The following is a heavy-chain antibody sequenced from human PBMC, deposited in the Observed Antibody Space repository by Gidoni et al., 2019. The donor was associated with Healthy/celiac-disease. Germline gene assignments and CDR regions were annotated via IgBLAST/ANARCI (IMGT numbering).Heavy chain of an antibody. J-gene: IGHJ6*03. CDR2: INHSGST. Sequence: QVQLQQWGAGLLKPSETLSLTCAVYGGSFRGYYWSWIRQPPGKGLEWIGEINHSGSTNYNPSLKSRVTISVDTSKNQFYLKLSSVTAADTAVYYCARESSTSVYYYYYYMDVWGKGTTVTVSS. CDR3: ARESSTSVYYYYYYMDV. D-gene: IGHD2-2*01. V-gene: IGHV4-34*01. CDR1: GGSFRGYY.